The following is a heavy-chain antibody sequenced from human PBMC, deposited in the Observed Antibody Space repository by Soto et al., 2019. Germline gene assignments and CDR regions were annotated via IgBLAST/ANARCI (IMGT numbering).Heavy chain of an antibody. CDR2: IYSGGST. J-gene: IGHJ6*03. V-gene: IGHV3-66*01. CDR1: GFPVSSNY. CDR3: ASGNNYDFWSGYYMDYYYYYMDV. Sequence: GGSLRLSCAASGFPVSSNYMIWVRQAPGKGLEWVSVIYSGGSTYYADSVKGRFTISRDNSKNTLYLQMNSLRAEDTAVYYCASGNNYDFWSGYYMDYYYYYMDVWGKGTTVTVSS. D-gene: IGHD3-3*01.